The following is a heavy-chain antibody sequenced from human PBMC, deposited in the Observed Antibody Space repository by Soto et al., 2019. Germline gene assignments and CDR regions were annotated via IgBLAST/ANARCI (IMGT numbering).Heavy chain of an antibody. CDR1: GGTISSYG. CDR2: RIPIGVTA. CDR3: GKGPSGGAFSWFPPDYYYGMEV. D-gene: IGHD6-13*01. Sequence: QVQLVQSGAEVKKPGSSVKVSCKASGGTISSYGISWVRQAPGQGLEWMGGRIPIGVTANYAQKFQGRVSITAYESTSTDDMDRSSQRSEDTAVYCCGKGPSGGAFSWFPPDYYYGMEVWGHGTTVTVSS. V-gene: IGHV1-69*12. J-gene: IGHJ6*02.